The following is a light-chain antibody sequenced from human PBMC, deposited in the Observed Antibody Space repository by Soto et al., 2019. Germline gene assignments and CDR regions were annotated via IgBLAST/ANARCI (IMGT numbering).Light chain of an antibody. CDR1: QSVSSN. J-gene: IGKJ3*01. Sequence: DIVLTQSPATLSVSPGERATLSCRASQSVSSNLAWYQQKPGQAPRLLIYDASTWATGIPGRFSGSGSGTEFTLTISSLQSEDFAVYLCQQYENWPRTFSPGTKVDI. CDR2: DAS. CDR3: QQYENWPRT. V-gene: IGKV3-15*01.